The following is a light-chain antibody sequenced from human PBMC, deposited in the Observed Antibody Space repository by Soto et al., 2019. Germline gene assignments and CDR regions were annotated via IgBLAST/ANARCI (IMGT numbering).Light chain of an antibody. J-gene: IGKJ2*01. CDR3: QQLTNFRFT. Sequence: IQLTQSPSSLSASVGDRVTITCRASQGINKFLAWYQQRPGKAPQLLVYGASTLHSGVPSRFSGSGSGTDFTLTISSLQSEDFATYYCQQLTNFRFTFGQGTKLEIK. V-gene: IGKV1-9*01. CDR1: QGINKF. CDR2: GAS.